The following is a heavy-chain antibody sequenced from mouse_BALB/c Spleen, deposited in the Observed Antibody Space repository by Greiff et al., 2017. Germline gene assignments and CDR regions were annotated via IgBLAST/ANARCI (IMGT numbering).Heavy chain of an antibody. D-gene: IGHD2-3*01. CDR1: GFTFSSFG. CDR2: ISSGSSTI. Sequence: DVKLVESGGGLVQPGGSRKLSCAASGFTFSSFGMHWVRQAPEKGLEWFAYISSGSSTIYYADTVKGRFTISRDNPKNTLFLQMTSLRSEDTAMYYCARGYSLRPYAMDYWGQGTSVTVSS. V-gene: IGHV5-17*02. J-gene: IGHJ4*01. CDR3: ARGYSLRPYAMDY.